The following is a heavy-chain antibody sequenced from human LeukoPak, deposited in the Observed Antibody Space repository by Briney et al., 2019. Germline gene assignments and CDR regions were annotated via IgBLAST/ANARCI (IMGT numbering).Heavy chain of an antibody. CDR1: GGSFSGYY. J-gene: IGHJ4*02. D-gene: IGHD2/OR15-2a*01. CDR2: INHSEST. Sequence: KPSETLSLTCAVYGGSFSGYYWSWLRQPPGKGLEWIGEINHSESTNYTPSLMSRLSISVDTSKNQFSLKLSSVTAADTAVYYCAGHHPRNTVDFWGQGTLVTVSS. V-gene: IGHV4-34*01. CDR3: AGHHPRNTVDF.